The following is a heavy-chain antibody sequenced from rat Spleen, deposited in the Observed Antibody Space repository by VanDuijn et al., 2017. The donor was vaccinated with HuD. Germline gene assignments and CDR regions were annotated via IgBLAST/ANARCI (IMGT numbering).Heavy chain of an antibody. CDR2: MSYDGSST. CDR1: GFTFNIYG. D-gene: IGHD4-1*01. V-gene: IGHV5-29*01. J-gene: IGHJ2*01. Sequence: EVQLVESGGGLVQPGRSLNFSCAASGFTFNIYGMHWIRQAPKKGLEWVATMSYDGSSTYYRDSVKGRFTISRDNAKSTLYLQMDILRSEDKATYYCATRDFISYTGIFWGQGVMVTVSS. CDR3: ATRDFISYTGIF.